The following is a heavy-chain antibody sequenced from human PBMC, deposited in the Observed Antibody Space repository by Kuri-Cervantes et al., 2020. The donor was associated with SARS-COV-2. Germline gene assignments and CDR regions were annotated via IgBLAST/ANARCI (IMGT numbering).Heavy chain of an antibody. J-gene: IGHJ4*02. CDR1: GYTFTGYY. CDR3: ARGQGWGLYARHGFDH. CDR2: INPNSGGT. V-gene: IGHV1-2*02. Sequence: ASVKVSCKASGYTFTGYYMHWVRQAPGQGLEWMGWINPNSGGTNYAQKFRGRVTMTRDTSISTAYMELSRLRSDDTAVYYCARGQGWGLYARHGFDHWGQGTLVTVSS. D-gene: IGHD2/OR15-2a*01.